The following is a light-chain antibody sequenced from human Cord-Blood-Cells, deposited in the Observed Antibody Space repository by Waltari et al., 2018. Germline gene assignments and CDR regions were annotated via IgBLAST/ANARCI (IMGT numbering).Light chain of an antibody. Sequence: QSALTQPASVSGSPGQSIPISCTGTTSAVGGYTYVSWYQQHPGKAPKLMIYEVSNRPSGVSNRFSGSKSGNTASLTISGLQAEDEADYYCSSYTSSYVFGTGTKVTVL. CDR2: EVS. CDR3: SSYTSSYV. V-gene: IGLV2-14*01. J-gene: IGLJ1*01. CDR1: TSAVGGYTY.